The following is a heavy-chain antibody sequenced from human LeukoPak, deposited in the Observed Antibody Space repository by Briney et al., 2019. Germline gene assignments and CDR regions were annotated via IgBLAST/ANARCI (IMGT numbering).Heavy chain of an antibody. CDR1: GGSISSSSYY. Sequence: SETLSLTCTVSGGSISSSSYYWGWIRQPPGKGLEWIGSIYYSGSTYYNPSLKSRVTISVDTSKNQFSLKLSSVTAADTAVYYCASLYSGSWLWDYWGQGTLVTVSS. V-gene: IGHV4-39*07. CDR2: IYYSGST. J-gene: IGHJ4*02. D-gene: IGHD1-26*01. CDR3: ASLYSGSWLWDY.